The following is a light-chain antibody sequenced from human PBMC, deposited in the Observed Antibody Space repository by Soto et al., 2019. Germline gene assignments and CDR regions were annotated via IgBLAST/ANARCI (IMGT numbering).Light chain of an antibody. CDR3: QSYGSSPSANFV. Sequence: QSVLTQSPSVSGAPGQRVTISCTGSSSNIGAGYDVHWYQQLPGKAPKLLIYGNDNRPSGVPERFSGSKSGTSASLAITGLRADDEADYYCQSYGSSPSANFVFGTGTKLTVL. V-gene: IGLV1-40*01. J-gene: IGLJ1*01. CDR1: SSNIGAGYD. CDR2: GND.